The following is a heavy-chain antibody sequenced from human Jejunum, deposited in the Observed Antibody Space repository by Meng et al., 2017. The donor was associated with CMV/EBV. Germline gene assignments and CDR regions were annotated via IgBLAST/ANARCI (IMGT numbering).Heavy chain of an antibody. Sequence: SGFTVSSYGMHWVRQGPGKGLEWVAVISYDGSIKYQADTVKGRFTISRDNSKNTLYLQMNSLRTEDTAVYYCARDPDKKWLYLDYWGQGTLVTVSS. CDR2: ISYDGSIK. CDR3: ARDPDKKWLYLDY. D-gene: IGHD3-22*01. J-gene: IGHJ4*02. V-gene: IGHV3-30*03. CDR1: GFTVSSYG.